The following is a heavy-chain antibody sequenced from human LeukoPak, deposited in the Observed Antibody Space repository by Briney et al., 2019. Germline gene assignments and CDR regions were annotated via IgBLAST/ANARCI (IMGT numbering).Heavy chain of an antibody. CDR3: AQMSVVGAYRRPDY. D-gene: IGHD3-22*01. CDR2: VYYSGST. CDR1: GGSISSSSYY. J-gene: IGHJ4*02. V-gene: IGHV4-39*07. Sequence: SETLSLTCTVSGGSISSSSYYWGWIRQPPGKGLEWIGSVYYSGSTYYNPSLKSRVTISVDTSKNQFSLKLSSVTAADTAVYYCAQMSVVGAYRRPDYWGQGTLVTVSS.